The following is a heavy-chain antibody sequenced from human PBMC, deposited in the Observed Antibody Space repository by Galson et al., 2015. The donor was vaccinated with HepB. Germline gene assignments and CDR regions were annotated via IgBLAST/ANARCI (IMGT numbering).Heavy chain of an antibody. CDR2: ISGYNAKT. V-gene: IGHV1-18*01. J-gene: IGHJ5*02. CDR1: GYTFTQFG. CDR3: ARARYSASAPDH. Sequence: SVKVSCKASGYTFTQFGISWVRQAPGHGLEWMGWISGYNAKTNYAQNLQGRVTMTTDTSTTTFYMELWSLRSDDTAMYYCARARYSASAPDHWGQGTLVTVSS. D-gene: IGHD5-12*01.